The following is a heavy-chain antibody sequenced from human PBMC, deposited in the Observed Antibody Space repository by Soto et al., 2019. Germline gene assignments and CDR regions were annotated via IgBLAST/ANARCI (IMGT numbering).Heavy chain of an antibody. CDR3: ARGRYGDY. CDR1: GYAFTTYG. Sequence: QVHLVQSGAEVKKPGASVKVSCKGSGYAFTTYGITWVRQAPGQGLEWMGCISAHNGNTNYAQKLQGRVPVTRDTSTSTAYMVLRSLRSDDTAVYYCARGRYGDYWGQGALVTVSS. CDR2: ISAHNGNT. J-gene: IGHJ4*02. V-gene: IGHV1-18*01. D-gene: IGHD1-1*01.